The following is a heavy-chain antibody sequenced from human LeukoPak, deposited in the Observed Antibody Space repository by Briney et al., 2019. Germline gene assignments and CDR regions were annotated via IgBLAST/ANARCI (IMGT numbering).Heavy chain of an antibody. J-gene: IGHJ4*02. CDR2: IYPDDSDT. CDR1: GYTFTTHW. CDR3: VSDDGSGSYSPGGFDY. V-gene: IGHV5-51*01. D-gene: IGHD3-10*01. Sequence: GESLKISCQGSGYTFTTHWIAWVRQMPGKGLELMGVIYPDDSDTRYSPSFQGQVTISVDKSTATAHLQWRSLKASDTAMYYCVSDDGSGSYSPGGFDYWGQGTLVTVSS.